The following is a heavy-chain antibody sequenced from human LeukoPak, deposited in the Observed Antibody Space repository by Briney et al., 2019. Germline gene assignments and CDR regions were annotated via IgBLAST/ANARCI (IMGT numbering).Heavy chain of an antibody. D-gene: IGHD3-10*01. CDR3: AKEGAFPIITYDS. CDR1: GFTFSSFW. J-gene: IGHJ5*01. CDR2: IKQDGTEK. Sequence: PGGSLRLSCAASGFTFSSFWMNWVRQAPGKGLEWVANIKQDGTEKYFVDSVKGRFTISRDNAKRSVYLQMNSLRAEDTAVYYCAKEGAFPIITYDSWGQGTLVTDSS. V-gene: IGHV3-7*01.